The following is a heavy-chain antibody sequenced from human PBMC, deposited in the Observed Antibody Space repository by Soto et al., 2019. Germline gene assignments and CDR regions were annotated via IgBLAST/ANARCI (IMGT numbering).Heavy chain of an antibody. D-gene: IGHD6-19*01. V-gene: IGHV4-31*03. CDR3: ARLPNSRGWYAPITDYGMDV. Sequence: SETLSLTCTVSGGSISSGGYYWSWIRQHPGKGLEWIGYIYYSGSTYYNPSLKSRVTISVDTSKHQFSLKLSSVTAADTAVYYCARLPNSRGWYAPITDYGMDVWGQGTTVTVSS. CDR1: GGSISSGGYY. CDR2: IYYSGST. J-gene: IGHJ6*02.